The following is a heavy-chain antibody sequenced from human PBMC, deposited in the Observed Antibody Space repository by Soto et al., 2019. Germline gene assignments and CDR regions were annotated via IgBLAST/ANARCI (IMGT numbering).Heavy chain of an antibody. Sequence: EVQLVESGGGLVRPGGSLRLSCAASGFTVTSNYMSWVRQAPGKGLEWVSVIYSGGGTYYADSVKGRFTISRDNSKNTLYLQMNSLRVEDTAGYYCARDWAYSTTQEFDSWGQGTLVTVSS. J-gene: IGHJ4*02. V-gene: IGHV3-66*01. CDR2: IYSGGGT. D-gene: IGHD5-12*01. CDR1: GFTVTSNY. CDR3: ARDWAYSTTQEFDS.